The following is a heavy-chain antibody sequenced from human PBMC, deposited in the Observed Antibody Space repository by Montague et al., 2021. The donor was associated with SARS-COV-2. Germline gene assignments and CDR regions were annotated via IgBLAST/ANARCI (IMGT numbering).Heavy chain of an antibody. V-gene: IGHV4-59*01. D-gene: IGHD3-10*01. CDR3: AREGVLWFGEVYYYGMDV. Sequence: SETLSLTRTVSGGSISSYYWSWIRQPPGKGLEWIGYIYYSGSTNYNPSLKSRVTISVDTSKNQFSLKLSSVTAADTAVYYCAREGVLWFGEVYYYGMDVWGQGTTVTVSS. CDR1: GGSISSYY. CDR2: IYYSGST. J-gene: IGHJ6*02.